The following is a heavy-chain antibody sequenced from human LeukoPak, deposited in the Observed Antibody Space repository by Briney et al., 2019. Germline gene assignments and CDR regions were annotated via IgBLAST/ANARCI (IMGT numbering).Heavy chain of an antibody. J-gene: IGHJ2*01. Sequence: SETLSLTCTVSGGSISSYYWSWIRQPPGKGQEWIGYIYYSGSTNYNPSLKSRVTISVDTSKNQFSLKLSSVTAADTAVYYCARLYQSGSYAPKLDWYFDLWGRGTLVTVSS. CDR2: IYYSGST. D-gene: IGHD1-26*01. CDR3: ARLYQSGSYAPKLDWYFDL. CDR1: GGSISSYY. V-gene: IGHV4-59*01.